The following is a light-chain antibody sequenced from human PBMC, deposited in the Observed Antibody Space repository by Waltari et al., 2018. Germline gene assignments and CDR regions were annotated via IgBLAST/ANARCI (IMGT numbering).Light chain of an antibody. CDR2: SAS. CDR3: QQYYSYPRT. J-gene: IGKJ1*01. Sequence: AIRMTQSPSPLSASTGDRVTITCRASQGISTYLAWYQQKPGEAPKLLMYSASTLQSGVPSRFSGSGSGTDFTLTISCLQSEDFATYYCQQYYSYPRTFGPGTKVE. V-gene: IGKV1-8*01. CDR1: QGISTY.